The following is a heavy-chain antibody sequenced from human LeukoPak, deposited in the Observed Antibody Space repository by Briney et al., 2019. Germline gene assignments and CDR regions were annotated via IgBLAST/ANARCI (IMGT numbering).Heavy chain of an antibody. CDR2: TYYRPKWYT. CDR3: ARYSTSGNKFYLDY. Sequence: SQTLSLTCTISGDSVSSNSAAWNWIRQSPSRGLEWLERTYYRPKWYTHYAVSVKSRITNNPDTSKTQFSLQLNSVTPEDTAVYYCARYSTSGNKFYLDYWAQGTLVTVSS. D-gene: IGHD6-13*01. V-gene: IGHV6-1*01. CDR1: GDSVSSNSAA. J-gene: IGHJ4*02.